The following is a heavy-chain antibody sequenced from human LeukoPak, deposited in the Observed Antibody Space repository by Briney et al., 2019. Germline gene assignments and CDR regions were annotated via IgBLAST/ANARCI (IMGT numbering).Heavy chain of an antibody. CDR3: ARDGVPKGSFLLDY. CDR2: ISYDGTNK. D-gene: IGHD3-16*01. J-gene: IGHJ4*02. CDR1: GLSFSSYG. V-gene: IGHV3-30*03. Sequence: GGSLRLSCAASGLSFSSYGMHWVRQAPGKGLEWVAVISYDGTNKDYADSVKGRFTISRDNSKNTLFLQMNSLRTEDTAVYYCARDGVPKGSFLLDYWGQGTLVTVSS.